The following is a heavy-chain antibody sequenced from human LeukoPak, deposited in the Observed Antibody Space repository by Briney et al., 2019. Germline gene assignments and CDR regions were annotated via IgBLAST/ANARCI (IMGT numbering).Heavy chain of an antibody. CDR1: GFTVSSNY. J-gene: IGHJ4*02. CDR2: IYSGGST. V-gene: IGHV3-53*01. D-gene: IGHD6-13*01. CDR3: ARGISAVPGAY. Sequence: PGGSLRLSCAASGFTVSSNYMSWVRQAPGKGLEWVSVIYSGGSTYYADSVKGRFTISRDHSKNTLYLQMSSLRAEDTVVYYCARGISAVPGAYLGQGTLVTVSS.